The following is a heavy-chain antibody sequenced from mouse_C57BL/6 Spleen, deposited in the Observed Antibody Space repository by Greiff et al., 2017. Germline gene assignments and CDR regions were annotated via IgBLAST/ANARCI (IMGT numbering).Heavy chain of an antibody. CDR1: GYTFTSYG. D-gene: IGHD1-1*01. CDR3: ARYTTVVATRGYFDY. J-gene: IGHJ2*01. CDR2: IYPRSGNT. V-gene: IGHV1-81*01. Sequence: QVQLQQSGAELARPGASVKLSCKASGYTFTSYGISWVKQRTGQGLEWIGEIYPRSGNTYYNEKFKGKATLTADKPSSTAYMELRSLTSEDSAVYFCARYTTVVATRGYFDYWGQGTTLTVSS.